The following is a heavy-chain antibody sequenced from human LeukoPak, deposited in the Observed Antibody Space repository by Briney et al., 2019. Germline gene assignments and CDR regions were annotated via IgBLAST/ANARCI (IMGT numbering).Heavy chain of an antibody. CDR1: GGSFSGYY. D-gene: IGHD6-13*01. CDR2: INHSGST. CDR3: ARGGIAAAGTHFDY. V-gene: IGHV4-34*01. J-gene: IGHJ4*02. Sequence: SETLSLTCAVYGGSFSGYYWSWIRQPPGKGLEWIGEINHSGSTNYNPSLKSLVTISVDTSKNQFSLKLSSVTAADTAVYYCARGGIAAAGTHFDYWGQGTLVTVSS.